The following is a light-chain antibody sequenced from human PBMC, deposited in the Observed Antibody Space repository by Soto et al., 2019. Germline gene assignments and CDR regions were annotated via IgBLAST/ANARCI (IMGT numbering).Light chain of an antibody. Sequence: QSVLTQPASVSGSPGQSITISCTGTSSDVGNYNLVSWYQQHPGRAPKLMIYEGSERPSGVSNRFSGSKSGNTASLTISGLQAEDEGDYYCCSYAGSSTYVFGTGTKSPS. J-gene: IGLJ1*01. V-gene: IGLV2-23*01. CDR3: CSYAGSSTYV. CDR1: SSDVGNYNL. CDR2: EGS.